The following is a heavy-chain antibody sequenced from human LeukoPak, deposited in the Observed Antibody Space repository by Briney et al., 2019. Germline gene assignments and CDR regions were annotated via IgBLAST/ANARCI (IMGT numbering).Heavy chain of an antibody. CDR2: IYYSGST. D-gene: IGHD3-16*01. Sequence: PSETLSLTCTVSGGSISSSSYYWGWIRQPPGKGLEWVGSIYYSGSTYYNPSLKSRVTISVDTSKNQFSLKLSSVTAADTAVYYCARPSGLRPYFDYWGQGTLVTVSS. CDR1: GGSISSSSYY. CDR3: ARPSGLRPYFDY. V-gene: IGHV4-39*07. J-gene: IGHJ4*02.